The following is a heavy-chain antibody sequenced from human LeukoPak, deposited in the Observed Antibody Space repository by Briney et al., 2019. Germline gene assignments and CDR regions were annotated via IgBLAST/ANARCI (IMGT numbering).Heavy chain of an antibody. V-gene: IGHV3-21*01. CDR3: ARDLRFGELSEYYFDY. Sequence: GGSLRLSCAASGFTFSSYSMNWVRQAPGKGLEWVSSISSSSSYIYYADSVKGRFTISGDNAKNSLYLQMNSLRAEDTAVYYCARDLRFGELSEYYFDYWGQGTLVTVSS. D-gene: IGHD3-10*01. CDR2: ISSSSSYI. CDR1: GFTFSSYS. J-gene: IGHJ4*02.